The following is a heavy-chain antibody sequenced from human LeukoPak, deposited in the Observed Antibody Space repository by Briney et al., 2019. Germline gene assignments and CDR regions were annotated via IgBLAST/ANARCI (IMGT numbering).Heavy chain of an antibody. V-gene: IGHV3-33*01. CDR3: ARGFLDFDS. J-gene: IGHJ4*02. CDR1: GFTFSSFG. D-gene: IGHD3-3*01. CDR2: IWYDGSNT. Sequence: GGSLRLSCVASGFTFSSFGMHWDRQAPGKGLEWVALIWYDGSNTYYADSVKGRFTISRDDSKNTVYLQMNSLRAEDTALYYCARGFLDFDSWGQGTLVIVSS.